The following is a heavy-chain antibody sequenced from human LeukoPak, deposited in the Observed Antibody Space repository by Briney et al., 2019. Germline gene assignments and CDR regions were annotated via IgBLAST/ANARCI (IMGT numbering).Heavy chain of an antibody. CDR2: VNYSGST. J-gene: IGHJ5*02. V-gene: IGHV4-39*01. CDR3: ARSPIAAAGTRWFDP. D-gene: IGHD6-13*01. Sequence: PSETLSLTCTVSGGSISISSYYWGWIRQPPGKGLEWIASVNYSGSTYYYPSLKSRVTMSVDTSKNQFSLNLNSVTAADTAVYYCARSPIAAAGTRWFDPWGQGTLVTVSS. CDR1: GGSISISSYY.